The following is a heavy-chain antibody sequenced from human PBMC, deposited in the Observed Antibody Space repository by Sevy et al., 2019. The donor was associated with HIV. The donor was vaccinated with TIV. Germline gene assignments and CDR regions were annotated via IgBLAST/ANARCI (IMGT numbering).Heavy chain of an antibody. D-gene: IGHD5-18*01. J-gene: IGHJ4*02. V-gene: IGHV3-66*01. Sequence: GGSLRLSCAASGFTVSSNYMSWVRQAPGKGLEWVSVIYSGGSTYYADSVNGRFIISRDNSKNTLYLQMNSLRAEDTAVYYCARGRGTGYSYGFDYWGQGTLVTVSS. CDR3: ARGRGTGYSYGFDY. CDR2: IYSGGST. CDR1: GFTVSSNY.